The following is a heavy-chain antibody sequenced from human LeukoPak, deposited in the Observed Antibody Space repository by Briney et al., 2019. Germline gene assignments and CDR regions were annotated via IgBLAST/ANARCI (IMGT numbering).Heavy chain of an antibody. J-gene: IGHJ4*02. CDR2: IDYSGST. CDR3: AGLTISDSGRLFDS. V-gene: IGHV4-59*01. D-gene: IGHD3-10*01. CDR1: GGSISSYY. Sequence: SETLSLTCTVSGGSISSYYWSWIRQPPGKGLEWIGYIDYSGSTNYNPSLKSRVTISVDTSKNQFSLKLNSVTAADTAVYYCAGLTISDSGRLFDSWGQGTLVTVSS.